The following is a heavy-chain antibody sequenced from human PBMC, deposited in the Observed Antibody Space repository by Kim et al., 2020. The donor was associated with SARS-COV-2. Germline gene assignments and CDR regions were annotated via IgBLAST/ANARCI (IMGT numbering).Heavy chain of an antibody. V-gene: IGHV3-30-3*01. D-gene: IGHD3-10*01. CDR1: GFTFSSYA. J-gene: IGHJ4*02. CDR3: ALLWFGELLLLDY. Sequence: GGSLRLSCAASGFTFSSYAMHWVRQAPGKGLEWVAVISYDGSNKYYADSVKGRFTISRDNSKNTLYLQMNSLRAEDTAVYYCALLWFGELLLLDYWGQGTLVTVSS. CDR2: ISYDGSNK.